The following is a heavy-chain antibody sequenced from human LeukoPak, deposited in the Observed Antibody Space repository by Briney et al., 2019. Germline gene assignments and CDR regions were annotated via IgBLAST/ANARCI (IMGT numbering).Heavy chain of an antibody. V-gene: IGHV3-23*01. CDR2: IIDSGIST. CDR3: AKGSRGNYDY. Sequence: GGSLRLSCAASGFTFNSYAMTWVRQAPEKGLEWASSIIDSGISTYYGDSVKGRFTISRDNSKNTLYLQMNSLRAEDTAIYYCAKGSRGNYDYWGQGTLVTVSS. J-gene: IGHJ4*02. D-gene: IGHD1-26*01. CDR1: GFTFNSYA.